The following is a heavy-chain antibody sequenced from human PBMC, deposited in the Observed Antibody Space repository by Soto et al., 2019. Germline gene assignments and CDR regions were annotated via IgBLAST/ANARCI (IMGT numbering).Heavy chain of an antibody. D-gene: IGHD6-13*01. CDR2: ISWNSGSI. V-gene: IGHV3-9*01. CDR3: AKVRQIAAAGTVLGKHAFDI. J-gene: IGHJ3*02. CDR1: GFTFDDYA. Sequence: HPGGSLRLSCAASGFTFDDYAMHWVRQAPGKGLEWVSGISWNSGSIGYADSVKGRFTISRDNAKNSLYLQMNSLRAEDTALYYCAKVRQIAAAGTVLGKHAFDIWGQGTMVTVSS.